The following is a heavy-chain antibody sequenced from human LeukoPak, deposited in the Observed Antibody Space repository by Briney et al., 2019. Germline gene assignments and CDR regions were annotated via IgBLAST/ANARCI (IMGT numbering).Heavy chain of an antibody. J-gene: IGHJ4*02. CDR1: GYTLTGYY. D-gene: IGHD6-19*01. CDR3: ARDRVGSGWPRPYYFEV. CDR2: INPNTGAT. V-gene: IGHV1-2*02. Sequence: ASVKVSCKASGYTLTGYYLHWVRQAPGQGLEWMGWINPNTGATHSAQKFQGGITMTRDTSISTAYMDLSRLRSDDTAVYYCARDRVGSGWPRPYYFEVWGQGTLVTVSS.